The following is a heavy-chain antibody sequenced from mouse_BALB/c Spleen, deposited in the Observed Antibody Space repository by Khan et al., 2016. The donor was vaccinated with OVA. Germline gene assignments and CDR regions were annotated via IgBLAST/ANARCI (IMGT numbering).Heavy chain of an antibody. CDR1: GISITSGNYR. V-gene: IGHV3-5*02. D-gene: IGHD1-1*01. CDR3: ARDYGSLYWFFDV. Sequence: EVQLVESGPGLVKPSQTVSLTCTVTGISITSGNYRWSWIRQFPGNKLEWIGNIYYSGTVTYNPSLTSRTTITRDTSKNQFFLEMNPLTAEDTATYYCARDYGSLYWFFDVWGAGTTVTVSS. J-gene: IGHJ1*01. CDR2: IYYSGTV.